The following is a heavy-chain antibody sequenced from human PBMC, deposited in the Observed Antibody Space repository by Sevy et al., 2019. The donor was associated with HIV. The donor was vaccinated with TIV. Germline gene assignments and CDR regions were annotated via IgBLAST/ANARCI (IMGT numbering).Heavy chain of an antibody. V-gene: IGHV3-48*02. CDR3: ARDRGLYTPMADWNFDL. CDR1: GFTLNDYN. J-gene: IGHJ2*01. CDR2: ISTRSYTI. Sequence: GGSLRLSCTASGFTLNDYNMNWVRQAPGKGLEWVSYISTRSYTIYYADSARGPFTISRDDGKNFLFLQMSSLSDEDTALYYCARDRGLYTPMADWNFDLWGRGTLVTVSS. D-gene: IGHD5-18*01.